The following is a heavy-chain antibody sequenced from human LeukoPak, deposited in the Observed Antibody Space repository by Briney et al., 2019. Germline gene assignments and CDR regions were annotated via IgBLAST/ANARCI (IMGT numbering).Heavy chain of an antibody. J-gene: IGHJ6*03. V-gene: IGHV3-7*01. CDR3: ARETNSSGWYYYYYYMDV. Sequence: GGSLRLSCAASGFTFSSYWMSWVRQAPGKGLEWVANIKEDGSEKYYVDSVKGRFTISRDNAENSLFMQMNSLRAEDTAVYYCARETNSSGWYYYYYYMDVWGKGTTVTVSS. CDR2: IKEDGSEK. CDR1: GFTFSSYW. D-gene: IGHD6-19*01.